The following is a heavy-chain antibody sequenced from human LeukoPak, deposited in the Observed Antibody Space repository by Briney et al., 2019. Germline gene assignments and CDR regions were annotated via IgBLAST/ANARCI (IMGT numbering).Heavy chain of an antibody. CDR2: INHSGST. J-gene: IGHJ4*02. CDR3: ARVAIAAAEGY. V-gene: IGHV4-34*01. Sequence: SETLSLTGAVYGGSFSGYYWSWIRQPPGKGLEWIGEINHSGSTNYNPSLKSRVTISVDTSKNQFSLKLSSAAAADTAVYYCARVAIAAAEGYWGQGTLVTVSS. D-gene: IGHD6-13*01. CDR1: GGSFSGYY.